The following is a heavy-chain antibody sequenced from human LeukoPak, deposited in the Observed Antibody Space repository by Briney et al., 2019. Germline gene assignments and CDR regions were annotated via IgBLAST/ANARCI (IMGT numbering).Heavy chain of an antibody. J-gene: IGHJ3*02. Sequence: GGSLRLSXAASGFTFSSYSMNWVRQAPGKGVEWVSSISSSSSYIYYADSVKGRFTISRDNAKNSLYLQMNSLRAEDTAVYYCARDRMATIDSFDIWGQGTMVTVSS. CDR3: ARDRMATIDSFDI. CDR1: GFTFSSYS. CDR2: ISSSSSYI. D-gene: IGHD5-24*01. V-gene: IGHV3-21*01.